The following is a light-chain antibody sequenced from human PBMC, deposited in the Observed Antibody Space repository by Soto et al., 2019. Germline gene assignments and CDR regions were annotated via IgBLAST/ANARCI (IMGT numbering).Light chain of an antibody. CDR2: MVS. CDR3: MQDTHWPPT. CDR1: QSLVYRDGNTH. V-gene: IGKV2-30*01. Sequence: DVVLTQSPPSLPVTLGQPASISCRSSQSLVYRDGNTHLNWFQQRPGQSPRRRIYMVSTRDSGVPDRFSGSESGTDFTLKISGVEAADVGVYYCMQDTHWPPTFGQGTKVEIK. J-gene: IGKJ1*01.